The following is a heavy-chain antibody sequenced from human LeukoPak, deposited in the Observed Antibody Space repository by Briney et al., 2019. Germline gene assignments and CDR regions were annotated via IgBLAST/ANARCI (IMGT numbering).Heavy chain of an antibody. V-gene: IGHV4-59*11. Sequence: PSETLSLTCTVSGGSISSHYWSWIRQPPGKGLEWIGYTYYSGSTNYNPSLKSRVTISVDTSKNQFSLKLSSVTAADTAVYYCARVGRYFDWDYYYYMDVWGKGTTVTVSS. D-gene: IGHD3-9*01. CDR3: ARVGRYFDWDYYYYMDV. CDR2: TYYSGST. CDR1: GGSISSHY. J-gene: IGHJ6*03.